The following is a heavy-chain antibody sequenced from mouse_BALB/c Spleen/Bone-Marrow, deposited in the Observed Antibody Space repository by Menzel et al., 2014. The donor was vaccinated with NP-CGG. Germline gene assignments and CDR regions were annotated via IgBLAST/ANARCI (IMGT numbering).Heavy chain of an antibody. J-gene: IGHJ2*01. D-gene: IGHD2-1*01. V-gene: IGHV5-17*02. Sequence: EVHLVESGGGLVQPGGSRKLSCAASGFTFSNFGTHWFRQSPEKGLEWVAFVSTGSTIIYYADTVKGRFTISRDNPENTLFLQMTSLRSEDTAIYYCARSHFYGNYFDYWGQGTTLTASS. CDR2: VSTGSTII. CDR1: GFTFSNFG. CDR3: ARSHFYGNYFDY.